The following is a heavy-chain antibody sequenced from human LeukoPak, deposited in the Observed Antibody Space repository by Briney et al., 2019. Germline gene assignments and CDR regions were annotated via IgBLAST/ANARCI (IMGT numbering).Heavy chain of an antibody. J-gene: IGHJ6*03. CDR3: VTVAGRPASHIDV. D-gene: IGHD1-26*01. Sequence: PGGSLRLSCAASGFNFHDYGISWVRQAPGKGLEWVSGVNWNGYSTGYVDSVKGRFTVARGNAKHSLYLQMNSLSADDTALYYCVTVAGRPASHIDVWGKGATVTVSS. CDR2: VNWNGYST. V-gene: IGHV3-20*04. CDR1: GFNFHDYG.